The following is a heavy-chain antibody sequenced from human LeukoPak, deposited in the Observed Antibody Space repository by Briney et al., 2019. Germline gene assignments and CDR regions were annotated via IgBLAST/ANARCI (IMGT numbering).Heavy chain of an antibody. CDR3: AIESSGGDQDY. V-gene: IGHV3-21*01. D-gene: IGHD6-19*01. CDR2: ISSSSSYI. CDR1: GFTFSSYS. Sequence: PGGALRLSCAASGFTFSSYSMNWVRQARGKGLEGVSSISSSSSYIYYADSVQGRFTISRDNAKNSLYLQMNSLRAEDTAVYYCAIESSGGDQDYWGQGTLVTVSS. J-gene: IGHJ4*02.